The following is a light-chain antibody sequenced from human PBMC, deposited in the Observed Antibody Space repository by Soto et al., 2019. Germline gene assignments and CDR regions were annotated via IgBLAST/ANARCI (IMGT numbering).Light chain of an antibody. CDR2: AAS. V-gene: IGKV1-8*01. Sequence: AIRMTQSPSSLSASTGDRVTITCRASQGISSYLAWYQQKPGKAPKLLIYAASTLQRGVPSRFSGSESGTDFTLAISCLQSEDFATYYCQQYYSYPGYTFGQGTKLDIK. J-gene: IGKJ2*01. CDR3: QQYYSYPGYT. CDR1: QGISSY.